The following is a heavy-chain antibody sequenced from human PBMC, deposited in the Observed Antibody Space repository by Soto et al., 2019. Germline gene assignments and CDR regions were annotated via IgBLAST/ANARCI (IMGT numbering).Heavy chain of an antibody. CDR3: VREGRLGVEGFDV. CDR1: GFTFSNHL. D-gene: IGHD1-26*01. CDR2: FAGNFVTL. Sequence: EVQLLESGGGLVQPGGSLTLSCAASGFTFSNHLIHWVRQAPGGGLEWVSGFAGNFVTLLYADSVKGRFTISRDNSKNTSDLQMNNLRAKDTAIYYCVREGRLGVEGFDVWGQGRLVTVSS. J-gene: IGHJ4*02. V-gene: IGHV3-23*01.